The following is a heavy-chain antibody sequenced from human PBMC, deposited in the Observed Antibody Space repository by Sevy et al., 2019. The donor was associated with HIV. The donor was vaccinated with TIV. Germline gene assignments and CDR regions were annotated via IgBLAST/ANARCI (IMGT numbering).Heavy chain of an antibody. J-gene: IGHJ3*02. V-gene: IGHV3-53*01. CDR2: IFSGGGT. CDR3: ARGATFYSDSSGRVLSVLGAFDI. Sequence: GGSLRLSCAASGFTVSSNYMSWVRQAPGKGLEWVSIIFSGGGTYYADAVQGRFTISRDNSKNMVYLQMNSLRAEDTVVFYCARGATFYSDSSGRVLSVLGAFDIWGRGTMVTVSS. CDR1: GFTVSSNY. D-gene: IGHD3-22*01.